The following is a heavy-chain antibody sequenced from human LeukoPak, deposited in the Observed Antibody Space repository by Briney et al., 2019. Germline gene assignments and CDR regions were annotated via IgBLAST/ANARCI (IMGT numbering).Heavy chain of an antibody. CDR1: GFTFSSYA. J-gene: IGHJ6*02. CDR3: ARDFLEARCPPPMVRGAYYGMDV. V-gene: IGHV3-30-3*01. CDR2: ISYDGSNK. D-gene: IGHD3-10*01. Sequence: GGSLRLSCAASGFTFSSYAMHWVRQAPGKGLEWVAVISYDGSNKYYADSVKGRFTISRDNSKNTLYLQMNSLRAEDTAVYYCARDFLEARCPPPMVRGAYYGMDVWGQGTTVTVSS.